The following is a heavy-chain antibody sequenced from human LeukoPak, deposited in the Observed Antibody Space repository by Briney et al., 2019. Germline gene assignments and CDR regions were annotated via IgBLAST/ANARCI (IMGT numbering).Heavy chain of an antibody. D-gene: IGHD3-22*01. Sequence: GGSLRLSCAASGFSFTSYEMNWVRQAPGKGLEWVSYISSSGSTIYYADSVKGRFTISRDNSKNTLYLQMNSLRAEDTAVYYCARLDSSGYYYDFGEYYFDYWGQGTLVTVSS. CDR2: ISSSGSTI. CDR1: GFSFTSYE. V-gene: IGHV3-48*03. J-gene: IGHJ4*02. CDR3: ARLDSSGYYYDFGEYYFDY.